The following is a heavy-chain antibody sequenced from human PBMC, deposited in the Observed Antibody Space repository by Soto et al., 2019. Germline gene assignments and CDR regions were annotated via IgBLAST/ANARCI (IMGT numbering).Heavy chain of an antibody. J-gene: IGHJ4*02. CDR3: ARGEVLVAAVLDY. D-gene: IGHD2-15*01. Sequence: QVQLQQWGAGLLKPSETLSLTCAVYGGSFSGYQWSWIRQSPGKGLEWIGQINHSGTTNYNPSLKSRVTISVDTSKNQFSLKLRSLTAADTAVYYCARGEVLVAAVLDYWGQGTLVTVSS. CDR1: GGSFSGYQ. CDR2: INHSGTT. V-gene: IGHV4-34*01.